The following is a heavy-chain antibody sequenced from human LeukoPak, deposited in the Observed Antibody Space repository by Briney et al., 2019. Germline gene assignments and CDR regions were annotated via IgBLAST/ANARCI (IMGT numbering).Heavy chain of an antibody. Sequence: ASVKVSCKASGCTFTSYVISWVRQAPGQGLEWMGWISAYNGNTNYAQKLQGRVTMTTDTSTSTAYMELRSLRSDDTAVYYCARGGWSLVGSYYYDSSGYYYLDYWGQGTLVTVSS. CDR1: GCTFTSYV. V-gene: IGHV1-18*01. D-gene: IGHD3-22*01. CDR2: ISAYNGNT. CDR3: ARGGWSLVGSYYYDSSGYYYLDY. J-gene: IGHJ4*02.